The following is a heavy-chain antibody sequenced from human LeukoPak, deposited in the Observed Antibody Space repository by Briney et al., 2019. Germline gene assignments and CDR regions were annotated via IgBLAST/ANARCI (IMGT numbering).Heavy chain of an antibody. CDR1: GYTFTSYA. Sequence: ASVKVSCKASGYTFTSYAMHWVRQAPGQRLEWMGWINAGNGNTKYSQKFQGRVTITRDTSASTAYTELSSLRSEDTAVSHCARVYPYCSSTSCYEAFDYWGQGTLVTVSS. CDR2: INAGNGNT. V-gene: IGHV1-3*01. CDR3: ARVYPYCSSTSCYEAFDY. J-gene: IGHJ4*02. D-gene: IGHD2-2*01.